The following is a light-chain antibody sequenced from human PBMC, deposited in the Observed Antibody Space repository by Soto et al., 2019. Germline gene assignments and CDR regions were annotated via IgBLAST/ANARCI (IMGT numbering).Light chain of an antibody. CDR3: QLRSNWPPFT. CDR1: QSVFSY. Sequence: EIVLTQSPATLSLSPGERATLSCRASQSVFSYLAWYQQKPGQAPRLRIYDVSNRDTGIPARFIGSGSETDSALTISSRDPEDFAVYYCQLRSNWPPFTLGPGTKVDL. J-gene: IGKJ3*01. V-gene: IGKV3-11*01. CDR2: DVS.